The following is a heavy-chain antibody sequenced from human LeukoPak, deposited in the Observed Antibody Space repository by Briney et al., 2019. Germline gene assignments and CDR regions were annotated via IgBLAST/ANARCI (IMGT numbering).Heavy chain of an antibody. CDR3: ARDRAPSGFYLGDFYY. Sequence: GGSLRLSCAASGFTFSDYYMSWIRQAPGKGLEWVSYISISSSYTKYADSVKGRFTISRDNAKKSLYLQMNSLRADDSAVYYCARDRAPSGFYLGDFYYWGQGTLVTVSS. V-gene: IGHV3-11*05. CDR1: GFTFSDYY. CDR2: ISISSSYT. J-gene: IGHJ4*02. D-gene: IGHD3-22*01.